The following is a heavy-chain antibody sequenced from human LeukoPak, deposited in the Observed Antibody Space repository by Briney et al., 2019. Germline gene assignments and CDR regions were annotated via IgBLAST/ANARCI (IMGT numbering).Heavy chain of an antibody. D-gene: IGHD1-1*01. CDR2: ISWNGGRT. Sequence: GGSLRLSCAASGCTFDDYDMSWVRQAPGKGLEWVSGISWNGGRTDYADSVKGRFTISRDNARNSLFLQMNSLRVEDTAFYYCARGTTGTASTDYWGQGTLVTVSS. CDR3: ARGTTGTASTDY. V-gene: IGHV3-20*04. J-gene: IGHJ4*02. CDR1: GCTFDDYD.